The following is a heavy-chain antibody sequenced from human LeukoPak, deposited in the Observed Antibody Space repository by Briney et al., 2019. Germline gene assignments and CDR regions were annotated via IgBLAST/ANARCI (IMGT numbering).Heavy chain of an antibody. J-gene: IGHJ4*02. D-gene: IGHD1-26*01. V-gene: IGHV3-30*03. CDR3: ARDGSGSYSDY. CDR1: GFTFSSYG. CDR2: ISYDGSNK. Sequence: GRSLRLSCAASGFTFSSYGMHWVRQAPGKGLEWVAVISYDGSNKYYADSVKGRSTISRDNSKNTLYLQMNSLRAEDTAVYYCARDGSGSYSDYWGQGTLVTVSS.